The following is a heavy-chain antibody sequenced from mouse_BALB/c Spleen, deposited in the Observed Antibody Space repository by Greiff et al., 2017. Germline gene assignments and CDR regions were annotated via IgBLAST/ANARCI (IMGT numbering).Heavy chain of an antibody. CDR2: INPSNGGT. Sequence: VQLQQSGAELVKPGASVKLSCKASGYTFTSYYMYWVKQRPGQGLEWIGEINPSNGGTNFNEKFKSKATLTVDKSSSTAYMQLSSLTSEDSAVYYCTRAGDGALAYWGQGTLVTVSA. CDR3: TRAGDGALAY. CDR1: GYTFTSYY. D-gene: IGHD2-3*01. V-gene: IGHV1S81*02. J-gene: IGHJ3*01.